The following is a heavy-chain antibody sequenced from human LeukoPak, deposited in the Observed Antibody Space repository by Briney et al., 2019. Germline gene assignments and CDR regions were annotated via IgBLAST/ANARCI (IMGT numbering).Heavy chain of an antibody. CDR2: VNYGGPT. CDR1: SGSISSYY. CDR3: GRHDSGTYYRFDY. J-gene: IGHJ4*02. Sequence: SETLSLTCTVSSGSISSYYWSWIRQPPGKGLEWIGSVNYGGPTYYNPSLKSRVTISVDTSRNQFSLKLSSVTAADTSVYYCGRHDSGTYYRFDYWGQGSLVTVSS. D-gene: IGHD1-26*01. V-gene: IGHV4-39*01.